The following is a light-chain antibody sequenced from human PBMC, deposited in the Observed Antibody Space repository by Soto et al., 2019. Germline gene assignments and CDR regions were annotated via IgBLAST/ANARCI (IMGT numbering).Light chain of an antibody. V-gene: IGKV1-39*01. J-gene: IGKJ1*01. CDR3: QQYYSTPRT. CDR1: QSISSY. Sequence: DIQMTQSPSSLSASVGDRVTITCRASQSISSYLNWYQQKPGKAPKLLISAVSNLQSGVPSRFSGSGSGTDFTLTISSLQPEDFDTYYWQQYYSTPRTFGQGTKVEIK. CDR2: AVS.